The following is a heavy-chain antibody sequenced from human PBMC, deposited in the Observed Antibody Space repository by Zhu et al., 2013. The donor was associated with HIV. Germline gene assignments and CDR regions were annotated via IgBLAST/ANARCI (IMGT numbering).Heavy chain of an antibody. CDR1: GGTFSSYA. J-gene: IGHJ6*02. V-gene: IGHV1-69*01. CDR3: ARGTYSSDPYYYYGMDV. D-gene: IGHD6-19*01. Sequence: QVQLVQSGAEVKKPGSSVKVSCKASGGTFSSYAISWVRQAPGQGLEWMGGIIPIFGTASYAQKFQGRVTITADESTSTAYMELSSLRSEDTAVYYCARGTYSSDPYYYYGMDVWGQGTTVTVSS. CDR2: IIPIFGTA.